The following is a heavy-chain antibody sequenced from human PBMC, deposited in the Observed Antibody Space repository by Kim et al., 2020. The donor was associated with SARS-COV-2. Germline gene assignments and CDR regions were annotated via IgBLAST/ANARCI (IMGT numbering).Heavy chain of an antibody. Sequence: DSGKGRLTSTSDHAKNALYLQMNSLRAEDTAVYYCARDPIVVVYYGMDVWGQGTTVTVSS. D-gene: IGHD2-2*01. CDR3: ARDPIVVVYYGMDV. V-gene: IGHV3-21*01. J-gene: IGHJ6*02.